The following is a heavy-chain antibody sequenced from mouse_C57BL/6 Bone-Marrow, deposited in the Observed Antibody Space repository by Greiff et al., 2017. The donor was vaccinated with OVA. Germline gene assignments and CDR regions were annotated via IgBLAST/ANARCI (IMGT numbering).Heavy chain of an antibody. Sequence: VKLQESGAELVKPGASVKISCKASGYAFSSYWMNWVKQRPGKGLEWIGQIYPGDGDTNYNGKFKGKATLTADKSSSTAYMQLSSLTSEDSAVYFCARLVLRSPYYAMGYWGQGTSVTVSS. CDR1: GYAFSSYW. CDR2: IYPGDGDT. J-gene: IGHJ4*01. V-gene: IGHV1-80*01. D-gene: IGHD1-1*01. CDR3: ARLVLRSPYYAMGY.